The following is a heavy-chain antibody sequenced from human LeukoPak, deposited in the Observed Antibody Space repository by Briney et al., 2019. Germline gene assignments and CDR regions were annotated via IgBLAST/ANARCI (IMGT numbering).Heavy chain of an antibody. CDR3: ARSTRISWSSFDF. J-gene: IGHJ4*02. V-gene: IGHV3-21*01. CDR1: GFTFSTYA. CDR2: ISGDSAYI. D-gene: IGHD6-13*01. Sequence: GGSLRLSCAGSGFTFSTYAMDWVRQAPGKGPEWVSSISGDSAYIYYADSVRGRFTVSRDNARNSLYLHVNSLKAEDTAVYYCARSTRISWSSFDFWGQGTLVTVSS.